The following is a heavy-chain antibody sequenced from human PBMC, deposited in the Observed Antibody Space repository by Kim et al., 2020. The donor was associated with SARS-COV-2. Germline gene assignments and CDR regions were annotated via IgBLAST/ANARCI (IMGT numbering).Heavy chain of an antibody. Sequence: SQKFQGRVTITRDTSESTAYMELSSLRSEDTAVYYCARVGYSSSRRGFDPWGQGTLVTVSS. V-gene: IGHV1-3*01. D-gene: IGHD6-13*01. CDR3: ARVGYSSSRRGFDP. J-gene: IGHJ5*02.